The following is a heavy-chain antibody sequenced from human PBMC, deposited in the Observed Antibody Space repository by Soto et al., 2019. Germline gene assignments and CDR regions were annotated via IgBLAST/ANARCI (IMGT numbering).Heavy chain of an antibody. Sequence: SETLSLTCAVYGGSFSGYYWGWIRQPPGKGLEWIGEINHSGSTSYNTSLRRRVTISVDTSKNQFSLKLSSVTAADTSVYYCASCWHPTLTWDYFDYWGQGTLVTVSS. CDR3: ASCWHPTLTWDYFDY. CDR1: GGSFSGYY. CDR2: INHSGST. V-gene: IGHV4-34*01. D-gene: IGHD4-4*01. J-gene: IGHJ4*02.